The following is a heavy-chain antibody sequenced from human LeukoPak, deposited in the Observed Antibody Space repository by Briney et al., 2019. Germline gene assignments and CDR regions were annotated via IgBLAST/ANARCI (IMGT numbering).Heavy chain of an antibody. V-gene: IGHV3-30*03. CDR2: ISYDGSNK. D-gene: IGHD4-11*01. CDR3: ARAYSTYHMDV. Sequence: GGSLRLSCAASGFTFSSYGMHWVRQAPGKGLEWVAVISYDGSNKYYADSVKGRFTISRDNSKNTLYLQMSSLRAEDTAVYYCARAYSTYHMDVWGKGTTVTVSS. J-gene: IGHJ6*03. CDR1: GFTFSSYG.